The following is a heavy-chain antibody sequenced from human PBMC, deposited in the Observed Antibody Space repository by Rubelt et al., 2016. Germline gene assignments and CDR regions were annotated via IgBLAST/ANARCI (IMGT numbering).Heavy chain of an antibody. CDR2: ISSSSSYT. Sequence: AASGFTFSDYYMSWIRQAPGKGLEWVSYISSSSSYTNYADSVKGRSTISRDNAKNSLYLQMNSLRAEDTAVYYCARKREPYSSSNWFDPWGQGTLVTVSS. CDR3: ARKREPYSSSNWFDP. CDR1: GFTFSDYY. D-gene: IGHD6-6*01. J-gene: IGHJ5*02. V-gene: IGHV3-11*03.